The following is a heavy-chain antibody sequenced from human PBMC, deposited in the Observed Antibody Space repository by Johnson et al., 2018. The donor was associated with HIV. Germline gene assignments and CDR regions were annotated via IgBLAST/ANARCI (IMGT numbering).Heavy chain of an antibody. CDR1: GFTFSRYG. CDR2: LSYDGSNK. CDR3: AKGVVPAAADAFDI. D-gene: IGHD2-2*01. J-gene: IGHJ3*02. V-gene: IGHV3-30*18. Sequence: QVQLVESGGGVVQPGRSLRLSCAASGFTFSRYGMHWVRQAPGKGLAWVAVLSYDGSNKYSADSVTARFTISRDNSKNTMYLQMNSLRAEDTAVYYCAKGVVPAAADAFDIWGQGTMVTVSS.